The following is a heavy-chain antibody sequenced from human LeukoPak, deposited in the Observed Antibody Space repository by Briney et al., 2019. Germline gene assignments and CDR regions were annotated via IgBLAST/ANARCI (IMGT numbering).Heavy chain of an antibody. V-gene: IGHV3-73*01. CDR3: TRLIYSSGWYEFDY. Sequence: GGPLKLSCAASGFTFSGSAMHWVRQASGKGLEWVGRIRSKANSYATAYAASVKGRFTISRDDSKNTAYLQMNSLKTEDTAVYYCTRLIYSSGWYEFDYWGQGTLVTVSS. D-gene: IGHD6-19*01. CDR1: GFTFSGSA. CDR2: IRSKANSYAT. J-gene: IGHJ4*02.